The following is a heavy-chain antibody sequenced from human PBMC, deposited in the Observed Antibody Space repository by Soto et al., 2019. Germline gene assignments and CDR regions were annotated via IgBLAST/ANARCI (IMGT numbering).Heavy chain of an antibody. CDR1: GGSFSGYY. CDR2: IDQSGST. V-gene: IGHV4-34*01. J-gene: IGHJ6*02. CDR3: ARCRVRAGYYYYGMDV. Sequence: SETLSLTCAVYGGSFSGYYWNWLRQPPGEGLEWIGKIDQSGSTNYNPSLKSRVTMSVDTSRSQFSLKLSSVTAADTAVYYCARCRVRAGYYYYGMDVWGQGTTVTVAS. D-gene: IGHD3-10*01.